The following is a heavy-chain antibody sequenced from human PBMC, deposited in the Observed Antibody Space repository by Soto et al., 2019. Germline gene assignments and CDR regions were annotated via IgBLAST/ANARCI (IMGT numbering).Heavy chain of an antibody. CDR1: GYTFTSYG. D-gene: IGHD2-15*01. V-gene: IGHV1-18*01. CDR2: ISAYNGNT. J-gene: IGHJ6*02. Sequence: ASVKVSCRASGYTFTSYGISWVRQAPGQGLEWMGWISAYNGNTNYAQKLQGRVTMTTDTSTSTAYMELRSLRSDDTAVYYCARAAATHYYYYYGMDVWGQGTTVTVSS. CDR3: ARAAATHYYYYYGMDV.